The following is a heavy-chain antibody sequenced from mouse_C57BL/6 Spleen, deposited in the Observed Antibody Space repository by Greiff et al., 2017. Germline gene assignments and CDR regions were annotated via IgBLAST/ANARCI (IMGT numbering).Heavy chain of an antibody. CDR1: GFTFSSYA. V-gene: IGHV5-4*01. J-gene: IGHJ1*03. Sequence: EVQVVESGGGLVKPGGSLKLSCAASGFTFSSYAMSWVRQTPEKRLEWVATISDGGSYTYYPDNVKGRFTITRDNAKNNLYLQMSHLKSKDTAMYYCARDGLRSGWYFDVWGTGTTVTVSS. D-gene: IGHD1-1*01. CDR2: ISDGGSYT. CDR3: ARDGLRSGWYFDV.